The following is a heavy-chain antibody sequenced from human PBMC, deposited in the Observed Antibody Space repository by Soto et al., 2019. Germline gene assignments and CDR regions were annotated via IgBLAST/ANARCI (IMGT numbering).Heavy chain of an antibody. CDR3: ARVPRWQDDFLDNWFDP. CDR1: GYTFTSYG. Sequence: QVQLVQSGAAVKKPGASVKVSCKASGYTFTSYGISGLRQAPGQRLEWMGWISAYNGNTNYAQKLQGRVTMTTDTSTSTDYMERRSRRSDDTAVYYCARVPRWQDDFLDNWFDPWGQGTLVTVSS. CDR2: ISAYNGNT. J-gene: IGHJ5*02. V-gene: IGHV1-18*01. D-gene: IGHD3-3*01.